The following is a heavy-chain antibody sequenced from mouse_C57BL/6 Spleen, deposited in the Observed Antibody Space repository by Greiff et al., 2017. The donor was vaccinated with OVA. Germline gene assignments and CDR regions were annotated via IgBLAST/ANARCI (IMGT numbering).Heavy chain of an antibody. CDR1: GFTFNTYA. CDR3: VREPAGGYYFDY. V-gene: IGHV10-3*01. CDR2: IRSKSSNYAT. Sequence: EVQLVESGGGLVQPKGSLKLSCAASGFTFNTYAMHWVRQAPGKGLEWVARIRSKSSNYATYYADSVKDSFTISRDDSQSMLYLQMNNLKTEDTAMYYCVREPAGGYYFDYWGQGTTLTVSA. J-gene: IGHJ2*01.